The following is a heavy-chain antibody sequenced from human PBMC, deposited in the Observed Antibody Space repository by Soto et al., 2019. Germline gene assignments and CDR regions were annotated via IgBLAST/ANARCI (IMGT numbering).Heavy chain of an antibody. CDR3: ARDHYYDSSGYYIPFDC. V-gene: IGHV3-30-3*01. J-gene: IGHJ4*02. CDR2: ISYDGSNK. CDR1: GFTFSSYG. Sequence: GGSLRLSCAASGFTFSSYGMHWVRQATGKGLEWVAVISYDGSNKYYADSVKGRFTISRDNSKNTLYLQMNSLRAEDTAVYYCARDHYYDSSGYYIPFDCWGQGTLVTVSS. D-gene: IGHD3-22*01.